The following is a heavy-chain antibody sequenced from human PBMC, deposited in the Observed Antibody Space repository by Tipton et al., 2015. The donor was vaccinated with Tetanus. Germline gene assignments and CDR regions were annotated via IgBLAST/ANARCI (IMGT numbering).Heavy chain of an antibody. J-gene: IGHJ6*02. D-gene: IGHD1-1*01. CDR1: GFTSESHY. CDR3: ARRSLTNYGLDV. V-gene: IGHV3-74*01. Sequence: SLRLSCAASGFTSESHYKHWVRQTPGKGLVWISRINPDGRRTNYADSVKGRFTISRDHAKNTVYLQMNSLRAEDTAVYFCARRSLTNYGLDVWGQGTPVTVSS. CDR2: INPDGRRT.